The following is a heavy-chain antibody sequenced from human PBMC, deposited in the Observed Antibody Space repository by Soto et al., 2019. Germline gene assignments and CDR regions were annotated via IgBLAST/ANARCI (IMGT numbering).Heavy chain of an antibody. CDR3: ATGRRDGYNYVY. CDR1: GYTLTELS. Sequence: ASVKVSYKVSGYTLTELSMHWVRQAPGKGLEWMGGFDPEDGETIYAQKFQGRVTMTEDTSTDTAYMELSSLRSEDTAVYYCATGRRDGYNYVYWGQGTLVTVSS. D-gene: IGHD5-12*01. J-gene: IGHJ4*02. CDR2: FDPEDGET. V-gene: IGHV1-24*01.